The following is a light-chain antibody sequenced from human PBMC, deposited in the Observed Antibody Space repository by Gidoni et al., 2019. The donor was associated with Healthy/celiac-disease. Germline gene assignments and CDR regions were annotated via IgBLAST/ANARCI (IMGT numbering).Light chain of an antibody. CDR3: QHWDT. V-gene: IGKV1-5*03. CDR1: QSISSW. Sequence: DIQMTQSPSTLSASVGDRVTITCRASQSISSWLAWYQQKPGKAPKLLIYKASSLESGVPSRFSGSGSGTEFTLTISSLQPDDFATYYCQHWDTFGQGTKVEIK. J-gene: IGKJ1*01. CDR2: KAS.